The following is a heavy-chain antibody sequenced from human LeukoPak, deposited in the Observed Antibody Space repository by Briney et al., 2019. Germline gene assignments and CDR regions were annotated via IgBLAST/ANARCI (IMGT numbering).Heavy chain of an antibody. CDR3: AKELHSIKYSSSRDSMAY. J-gene: IGHJ4*02. Sequence: PGRSLRLSCAASGFTFSSYGMHWVRQAPGKGLEWVAVISYDGSSKYYADSVKGRFTISRDNSKNTLYLQMNSLRAEDTAVYYCAKELHSIKYSSSRDSMAYWGQGTLVTVSS. V-gene: IGHV3-30*18. CDR1: GFTFSSYG. D-gene: IGHD6-6*01. CDR2: ISYDGSSK.